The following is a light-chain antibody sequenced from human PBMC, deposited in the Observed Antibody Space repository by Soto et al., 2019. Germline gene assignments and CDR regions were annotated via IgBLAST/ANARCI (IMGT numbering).Light chain of an antibody. Sequence: EIVLTQSPATLSSSPGERATLSCRASQSVSSYLAWYQQKPGQAPRLPIYDTSKRATGIPARFSGSGSGTDFTLTISSLEPEDFAVYYCQQRTNWPRSFTFGPGTKVDIK. V-gene: IGKV3-11*01. CDR3: QQRTNWPRSFT. CDR2: DTS. CDR1: QSVSSY. J-gene: IGKJ3*01.